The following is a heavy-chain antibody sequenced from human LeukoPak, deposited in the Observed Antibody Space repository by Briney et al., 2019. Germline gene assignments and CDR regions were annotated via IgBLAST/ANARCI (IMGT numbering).Heavy chain of an antibody. D-gene: IGHD6-13*01. CDR1: KFNFNSYG. J-gene: IGHJ4*02. CDR2: ISGSGGST. Sequence: GGSLRLSCTTSKFNFNSYGMTWVRQAPGRGLEWVSSISGSGGSTQYAASVQGRFTISRDNSKNTLYLQMNSLRAEDTAIYYCAKDVWSIAAAGTFDYWGQGTLVTVSS. CDR3: AKDVWSIAAAGTFDY. V-gene: IGHV3-23*01.